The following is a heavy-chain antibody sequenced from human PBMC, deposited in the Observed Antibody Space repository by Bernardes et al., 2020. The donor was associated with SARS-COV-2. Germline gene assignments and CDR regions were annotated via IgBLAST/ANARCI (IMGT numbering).Heavy chain of an antibody. CDR1: GFTFTSSA. CDR2: IVVGSGNT. Sequence: SVTVSCKASGFTFTSSAVQWVRQARGQRLEWIGWIVVGSGNTNYAQKLQERVTITRDMSTSTAYMELSSLRSEDTAVYYCAALTGSGGLGHYWGQGTLVTVSS. CDR3: AALTGSGGLGHY. J-gene: IGHJ4*02. V-gene: IGHV1-58*01. D-gene: IGHD3-10*01.